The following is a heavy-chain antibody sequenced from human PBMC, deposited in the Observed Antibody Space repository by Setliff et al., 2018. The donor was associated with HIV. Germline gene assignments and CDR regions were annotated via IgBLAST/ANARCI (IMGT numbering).Heavy chain of an antibody. CDR3: ARSRNYRHCYCCYMDV. CDR2: INHSGST. V-gene: IGHV4-34*01. CDR1: GGSFSGYY. D-gene: IGHD1-7*01. J-gene: IGHJ6*03. Sequence: PSETLSLTCAVYGGSFSGYYWSWIRQSPGKGLEWPGLEWIGDINHSGSTNYNPSLKSRVTISVDTSKNQFSLKPNSVTAADTAVYFCARSRNYRHCYCCYMDVWGKGTTVTVSS.